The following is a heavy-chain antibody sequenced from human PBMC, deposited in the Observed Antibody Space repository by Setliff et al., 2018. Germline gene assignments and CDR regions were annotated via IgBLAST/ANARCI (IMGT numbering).Heavy chain of an antibody. CDR1: GFTFSRYS. Sequence: PGGSLRLSCAASGFTFSRYSMNWVRQAPGKGLEWVSYISSSSSTIYYADSVKGRFTISRDNAKNSLYLQMNSLRAEDTAVYYCARYGYYYDSSAYYPVDKWGQGTLVTVSS. CDR2: ISSSSSTI. D-gene: IGHD3-22*01. CDR3: ARYGYYYDSSAYYPVDK. J-gene: IGHJ4*02. V-gene: IGHV3-48*01.